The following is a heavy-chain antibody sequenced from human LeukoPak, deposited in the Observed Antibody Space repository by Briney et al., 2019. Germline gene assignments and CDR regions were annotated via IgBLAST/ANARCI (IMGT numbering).Heavy chain of an antibody. D-gene: IGHD3-22*01. J-gene: IGHJ3*02. Sequence: ASVKVSCKASGYTFTGYYMHWVRQAPGQGLEWMGWINPNSGGTNYAQKFQGRVTMTRDTSISTAYMELSRLRSDDTAVYYCARDRQAMIVVATHDAFDIWGQGTMVTVSS. CDR3: ARDRQAMIVVATHDAFDI. V-gene: IGHV1-2*02. CDR2: INPNSGGT. CDR1: GYTFTGYY.